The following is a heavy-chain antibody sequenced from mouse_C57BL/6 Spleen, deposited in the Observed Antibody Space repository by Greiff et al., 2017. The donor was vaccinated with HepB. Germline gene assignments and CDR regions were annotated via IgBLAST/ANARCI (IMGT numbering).Heavy chain of an antibody. CDR1: GFNIKDYY. CDR3: ARTTTVVVFDY. V-gene: IGHV14-2*01. J-gene: IGHJ2*01. Sequence: VQLQQSGAELVKPGASVKLSCTASGFNIKDYYMHWVKQRTEQGLEWIGRIDPEDGETKYAPKFRGKATITADTSSNTAYLQLSSLTSEDTAVYYCARTTTVVVFDYWGQGTTLTVSS. CDR2: IDPEDGET. D-gene: IGHD1-1*01.